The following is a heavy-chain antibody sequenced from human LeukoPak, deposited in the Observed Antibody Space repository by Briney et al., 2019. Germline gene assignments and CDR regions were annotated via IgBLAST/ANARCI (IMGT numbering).Heavy chain of an antibody. D-gene: IGHD4-17*01. J-gene: IGHJ3*02. V-gene: IGHV3-21*01. CDR1: GFTFSSYS. CDR2: ISSSSSYI. Sequence: GGSLRLSCAASGFTFSSYSMNRVRQAPGKGLEWVSSISSSSSYIYYADSVKGRFTISRDNAKNSLYLQMNSLRAEDTAVYYCARDRGRTVTTNAFDIWGQGTMVTVSS. CDR3: ARDRGRTVTTNAFDI.